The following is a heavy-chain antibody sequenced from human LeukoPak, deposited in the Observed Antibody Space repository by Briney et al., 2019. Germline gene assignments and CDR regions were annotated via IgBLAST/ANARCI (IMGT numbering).Heavy chain of an antibody. Sequence: SETLSLTCTVSGGSIFRYYWNWIRQPPGQGLEWIGYIYSKGITNYSPSLRSRGTISIATSKNQFALRLRSGTASDTAIYYCARRAYYDSSGYYPTSGYFDLWGRGTLVTV. CDR2: IYSKGIT. CDR1: GGSIFRYY. D-gene: IGHD3-22*01. CDR3: ARRAYYDSSGYYPTSGYFDL. V-gene: IGHV4-4*08. J-gene: IGHJ2*01.